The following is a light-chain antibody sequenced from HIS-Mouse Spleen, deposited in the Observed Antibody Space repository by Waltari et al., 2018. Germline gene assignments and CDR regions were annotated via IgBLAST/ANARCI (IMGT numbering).Light chain of an antibody. CDR3: QSADSSGTWV. J-gene: IGLJ3*02. CDR1: ALPKQY. V-gene: IGLV3-25*03. CDR2: KDS. Sequence: SYELTQPPSVSVSPGQTARITCSGDALPKQYAYWYQQKPGQAPVLVIYKDSERPSGIPERFSGSNSGTTVPLTISGVQAEDEADYYCQSADSSGTWVFGGGTKLTVL.